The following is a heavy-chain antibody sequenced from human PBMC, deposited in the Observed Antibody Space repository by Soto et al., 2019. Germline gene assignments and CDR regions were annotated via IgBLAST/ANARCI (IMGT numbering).Heavy chain of an antibody. J-gene: IGHJ5*02. Sequence: TLSLTCAVYGGSFSGYYWSWIRQPPGKGLEWIGEINHSGSTNYNPSLKSRVTISVDTSKNQFSLKLSSVTAADTAVYYCARGRVVVVAATSGNWFDPWGQGTLVTVSS. V-gene: IGHV4-34*01. D-gene: IGHD2-15*01. CDR3: ARGRVVVVAATSGNWFDP. CDR1: GGSFSGYY. CDR2: INHSGST.